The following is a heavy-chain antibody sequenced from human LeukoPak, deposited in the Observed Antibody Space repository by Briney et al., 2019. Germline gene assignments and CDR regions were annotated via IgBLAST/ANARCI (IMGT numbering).Heavy chain of an antibody. D-gene: IGHD4-17*01. V-gene: IGHV4-61*02. CDR3: ARGPTTVTRAFDY. CDR1: GGSISSSSYY. J-gene: IGHJ4*02. CDR2: IYTSGST. Sequence: PSETLSLTCTVSGGSISSSSYYWSWIRQPAGKGLEYIGRIYTSGSTNYNPSLKSRVTMSVDTSKSQFSLKLSSVTAADTAVYYCARGPTTVTRAFDYWGQGTLVTVSS.